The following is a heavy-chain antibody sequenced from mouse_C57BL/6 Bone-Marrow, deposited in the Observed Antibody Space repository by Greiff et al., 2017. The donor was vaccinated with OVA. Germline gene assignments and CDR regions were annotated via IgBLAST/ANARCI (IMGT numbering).Heavy chain of an antibody. V-gene: IGHV5-6*02. CDR2: ISSGGSYT. D-gene: IGHD4-1*01. CDR1: GFTFSSYG. J-gene: IGHJ3*01. CDR3: GRPGNAY. Sequence: EVKLVESGGDLVKPGGSLKPSCAASGFTFSSYGMSWVRQTPDKRLEWVATISSGGSYTYYPDSVKGRFTISRDNAKNTLYLQMSSLKAGDTAMYYCGRPGNAYLGQGTLVTVSA.